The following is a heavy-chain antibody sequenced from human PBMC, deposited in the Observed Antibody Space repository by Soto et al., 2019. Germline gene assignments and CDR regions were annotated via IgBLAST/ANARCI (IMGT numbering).Heavy chain of an antibody. J-gene: IGHJ6*03. Sequence: PSETLSLTCTVSGGSISSSSYYWGWIRQPPGKGLEWFGSIYYSGSTYYNPFLKSRVTISVDTSKNQFSLKLSSVTAADTAVYYCAGLATVVVVAASPADYYYMDVWGKGTTVTVSS. D-gene: IGHD2-15*01. CDR3: AGLATVVVVAASPADYYYMDV. CDR1: GGSISSSSYY. V-gene: IGHV4-39*01. CDR2: IYYSGST.